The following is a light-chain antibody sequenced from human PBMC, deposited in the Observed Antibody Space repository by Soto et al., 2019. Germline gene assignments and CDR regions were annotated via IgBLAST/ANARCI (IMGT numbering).Light chain of an antibody. J-gene: IGLJ1*01. CDR1: SSNIANNY. CDR3: GTWDSSLSAYV. V-gene: IGLV1-51*01. Sequence: QSVLTQPPSVSAAPGQKVTISCSGSSSNIANNYVSWYQQLPGTAPKRLIYDNNQRPSGIPDRFSGSKSGTSATLGISGLQTGDEADYYCGTWDSSLSAYVFGTGTKLTVL. CDR2: DNN.